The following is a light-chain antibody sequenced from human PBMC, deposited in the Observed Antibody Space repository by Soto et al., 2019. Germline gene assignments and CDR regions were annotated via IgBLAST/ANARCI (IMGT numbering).Light chain of an antibody. CDR2: DVT. CDR1: NSDVGTYNY. Sequence: QSALTQPRSVSGSPGQSVTISCTGTNSDVGTYNYVSWYQQHPGKAPKLIIYDVTKRPSGVPDLFSGSKSCNTASLIISGLQAADEAEYYCCCCSYAGSSSFRVLFGGGTQLTVL. CDR3: CSYAGSSSFRVL. J-gene: IGLJ2*01. V-gene: IGLV2-11*01.